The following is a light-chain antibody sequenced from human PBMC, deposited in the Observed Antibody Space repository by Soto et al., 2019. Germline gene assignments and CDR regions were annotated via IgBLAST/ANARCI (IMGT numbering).Light chain of an antibody. CDR3: QQYNSYPRT. CDR2: DAS. CDR1: QSVRSW. Sequence: DIQMTQSPYTLSASVGDRVTITCRASQSVRSWLAWYQQKPGKAPKLLIYDASSLESGVPSRFSGSGSGTEFTLTISSLQPDDSATYYCQQYNSYPRTFGQGTKVEMK. J-gene: IGKJ1*01. V-gene: IGKV1-5*01.